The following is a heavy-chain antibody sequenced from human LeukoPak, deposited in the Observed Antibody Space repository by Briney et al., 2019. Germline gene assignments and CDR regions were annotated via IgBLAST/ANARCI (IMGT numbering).Heavy chain of an antibody. Sequence: GGSLRLSCAASGFTFSSYAMHWVRQAPGKGLEWVAVISYDGSNKYYADSVKGRFTISRDNSKNTLYLQMNSLRAEDTAVYYCAREHDSSGYYDFDYWGQGTLVTVSS. J-gene: IGHJ4*02. CDR1: GFTFSSYA. D-gene: IGHD3-22*01. CDR2: ISYDGSNK. V-gene: IGHV3-30-3*01. CDR3: AREHDSSGYYDFDY.